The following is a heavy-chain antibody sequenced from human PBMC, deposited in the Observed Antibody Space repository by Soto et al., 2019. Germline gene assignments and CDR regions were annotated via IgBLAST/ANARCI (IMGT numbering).Heavy chain of an antibody. CDR1: GYILNFYS. V-gene: IGHV3-21*01. Sequence: EMQLVESGGGLVKPGGSLSLFCSASGYILNFYSLFCVRQARGKGLEWVSSISSGSNYIYYRDSVKGRFTISRDNGKTSLFLQMNSLRVEDTAIYYCSRTSITVGFGMDVWGQGTTVTVSS. D-gene: IGHD4-4*01. J-gene: IGHJ6*02. CDR2: ISSGSNYI. CDR3: SRTSITVGFGMDV.